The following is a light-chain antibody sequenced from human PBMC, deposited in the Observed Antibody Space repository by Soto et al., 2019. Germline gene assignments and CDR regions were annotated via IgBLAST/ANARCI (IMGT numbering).Light chain of an antibody. CDR3: NSYTTSSTYV. CDR2: EVS. Sequence: QSVLTQPASVSGSPGQSITISCTGTSSNVGVYNYVSWYQQHPGKAPKLMIYEVSNRPSGVSNRFSGSESGNTASLTISGLQAEDEADYYCNSYTTSSTYVFGTGTKVTVL. CDR1: SSNVGVYNY. V-gene: IGLV2-14*01. J-gene: IGLJ1*01.